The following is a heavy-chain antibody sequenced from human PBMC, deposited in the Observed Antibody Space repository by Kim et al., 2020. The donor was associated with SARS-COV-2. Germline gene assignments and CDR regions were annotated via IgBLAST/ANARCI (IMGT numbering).Heavy chain of an antibody. D-gene: IGHD3-10*01. CDR2: INHSGST. Sequence: SETLSLTCAVYGGSFSGYYWSWIRQPPGKGLEWIGEINHSGSTNYNPSLKSRVTISVDMSKNQFSLKLSSVTAADTAVYYCARSHVLLWFGELLSVYNWFDPWGQGTLVTVSS. V-gene: IGHV4-34*01. J-gene: IGHJ5*02. CDR1: GGSFSGYY. CDR3: ARSHVLLWFGELLSVYNWFDP.